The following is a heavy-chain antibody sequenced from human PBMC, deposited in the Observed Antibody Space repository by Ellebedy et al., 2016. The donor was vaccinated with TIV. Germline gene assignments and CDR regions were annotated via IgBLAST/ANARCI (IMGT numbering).Heavy chain of an antibody. CDR1: GFTFSSYW. Sequence: GESLKISCVGSGFTFSSYWMSWVRQAPGKGLEWVAGIKQDGSEIHYMDSARGRFIISRDNAKNSMYLQMNSRRVEDTDVDYCATQWELYDWGQGTTVTVSS. J-gene: IGHJ4*02. V-gene: IGHV3-7*01. CDR2: IKQDGSEI. CDR3: ATQWELYD. D-gene: IGHD1-26*01.